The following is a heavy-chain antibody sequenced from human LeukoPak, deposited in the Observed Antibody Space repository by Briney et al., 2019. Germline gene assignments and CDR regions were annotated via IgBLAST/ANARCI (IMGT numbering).Heavy chain of an antibody. CDR2: ISAYNGNT. D-gene: IGHD2-2*01. Sequence: ASVKVSCKASGYTFTSYGISWVRQAPGQGLEWMGWISAYNGNTNYAQKLQGRVTMTTDTSTSTAYMELRRLRSDDTAVYYCARSRAPCSSTSCYGFDAFDIWGQGTMVTASS. J-gene: IGHJ3*02. CDR1: GYTFTSYG. V-gene: IGHV1-18*01. CDR3: ARSRAPCSSTSCYGFDAFDI.